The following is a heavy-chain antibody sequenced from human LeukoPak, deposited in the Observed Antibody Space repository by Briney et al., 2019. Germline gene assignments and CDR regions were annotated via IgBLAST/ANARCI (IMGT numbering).Heavy chain of an antibody. V-gene: IGHV1-18*01. CDR3: ARDWYYYDSSGYLRRLYYFDY. CDR2: ISAYNGNT. CDR1: GYTFTSYD. D-gene: IGHD3-22*01. Sequence: ASVKVSCKASGYTFTSYDISWVRQAPGQGLEWMGWISAYNGNTNYAQKLQGRVTMTTDTSTSTAYMELRSLRSDDTAVYYCARDWYYYDSSGYLRRLYYFDYWGQGTLVTVSS. J-gene: IGHJ4*02.